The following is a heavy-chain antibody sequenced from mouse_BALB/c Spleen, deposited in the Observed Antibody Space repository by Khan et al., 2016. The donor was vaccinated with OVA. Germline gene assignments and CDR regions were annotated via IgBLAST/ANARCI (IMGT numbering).Heavy chain of an antibody. CDR3: TRWTSFAMDY. CDR2: IYPGCGST. J-gene: IGHJ4*01. CDR1: GYIFTSYW. V-gene: IGHV1S22*01. Sequence: LQQSGSELVRPGASVKLSCKASGYIFTSYWMHWVKQRPGQGLEWIGNIYPGCGSTKYDEKFKSKATLTVDTSSNTVYMHLSSLTSEDSAVYYCTRWTSFAMDYWGQGTSVTVSS.